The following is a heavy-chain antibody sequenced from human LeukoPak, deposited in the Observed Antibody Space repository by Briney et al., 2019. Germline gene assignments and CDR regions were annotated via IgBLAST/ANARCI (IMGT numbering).Heavy chain of an antibody. CDR1: GFTFSSYS. V-gene: IGHV3-30*02. D-gene: IGHD3-16*01. CDR2: IRYDGSNK. CDR3: AKDLGRATFFDY. J-gene: IGHJ4*02. Sequence: GGSLRLSCAVSGFTFSSYSMNWVRQAPGKGLEWVAFIRYDGSNKYYADSVKGRFTISRDNSKNTLYLQMNSLRAEDTAVYYCAKDLGRATFFDYWGQGTLVTVSS.